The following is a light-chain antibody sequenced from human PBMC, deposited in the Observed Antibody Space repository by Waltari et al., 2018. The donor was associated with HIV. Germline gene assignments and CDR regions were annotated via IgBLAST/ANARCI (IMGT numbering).Light chain of an antibody. V-gene: IGLV3-19*01. CDR3: KSRGSDVNHLV. J-gene: IGLJ3*02. CDR2: GKN. CDR1: SLSNYY. Sequence: SSELTQDPAVSVALGQTVRITCQGDSLSNYYASWYQQKPGQAPVLFIYGKNNRPAGITDRFSGSDSGNTATLTITGAQAEDEADYYCKSRGSDVNHLVFGGGTHLTVL.